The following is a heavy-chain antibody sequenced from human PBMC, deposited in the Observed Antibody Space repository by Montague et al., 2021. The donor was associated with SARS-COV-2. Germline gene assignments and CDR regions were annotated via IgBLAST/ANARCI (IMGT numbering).Heavy chain of an antibody. V-gene: IGHV4-34*01. CDR1: GGSFSGYY. Sequence: SETLSLTCAVYGGSFSGYYWSWIRQPPGKGLEWIGEINHSGSTNYNPSLKSRVTISVDTSKNQFSLKLSSVTAADTAVYYCARGLAELRYFVWYHDYFDYWGQGTLVTVSS. J-gene: IGHJ4*02. CDR3: ARGLAELRYFVWYHDYFDY. D-gene: IGHD3-9*01. CDR2: INHSGST.